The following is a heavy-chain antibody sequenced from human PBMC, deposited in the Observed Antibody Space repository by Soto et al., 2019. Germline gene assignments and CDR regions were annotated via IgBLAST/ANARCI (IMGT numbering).Heavy chain of an antibody. CDR2: INPNGGAT. CDR1: GDSFNDYY. D-gene: IGHD5-12*01. V-gene: IGHV1-2*02. J-gene: IGHJ6*03. Sequence: VQLAQSGAEVKKPGASVKVSCKTSGDSFNDYYIHWVRQAPGQGLEWMGWINPNGGATKYAQKCQRRVTVARDTSIRTVYMALSSLRSDDTAVYYCARESGGATATLDYYYFYMDVWGKGTTVTVSS. CDR3: ARESGGATATLDYYYFYMDV.